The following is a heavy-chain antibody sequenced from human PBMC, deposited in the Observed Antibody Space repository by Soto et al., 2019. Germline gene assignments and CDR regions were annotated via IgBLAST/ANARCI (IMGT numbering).Heavy chain of an antibody. CDR3: ARAGKYYYGSGSPYYYGMDV. Sequence: QVQLVQSGAEVKKPGASVKVSCKAPGYTFTSYGVSWVRQAPGQGLEWMGWISGYNGNTNYAQKLQGRVTMTTDTSTSTAYMELRSLRSADTAVYYCARAGKYYYGSGSPYYYGMDVWGQGITVTVSS. V-gene: IGHV1-18*04. J-gene: IGHJ6*02. CDR1: GYTFTSYG. D-gene: IGHD3-10*01. CDR2: ISGYNGNT.